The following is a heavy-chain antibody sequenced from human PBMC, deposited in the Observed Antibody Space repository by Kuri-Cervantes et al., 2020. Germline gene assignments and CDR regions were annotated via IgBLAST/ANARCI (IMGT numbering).Heavy chain of an antibody. CDR2: ISSSSSYI. V-gene: IGHV3-21*04. CDR1: GFTFSSYS. Sequence: GESLKISCAASGFTFSSYSMNWVRQAPGKGLEWVSSISSSSSYIYYADSVKGRFTISRDNAKNSLYLQMNSLRSEDTALYYCTKGSGGYVATMDVWGQGTTVTVSS. J-gene: IGHJ6*02. CDR3: TKGSGGYVATMDV. D-gene: IGHD6-25*01.